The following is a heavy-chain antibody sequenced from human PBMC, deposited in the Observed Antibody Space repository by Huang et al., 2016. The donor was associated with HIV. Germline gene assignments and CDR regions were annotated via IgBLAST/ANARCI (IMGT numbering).Heavy chain of an antibody. CDR2: MNPNSGNT. V-gene: IGHV1-8*03. D-gene: IGHD6-19*01. J-gene: IGHJ4*02. CDR3: ARGSSGWVY. Sequence: SYDINWVRQATGQGLEWMGWMNPNSGNTGYAQKFQGRVTITGNTSIGTAYMELSSMRSEDTAGYYCARGSSGWVYWGQGTLVTVSS. CDR1: SYD.